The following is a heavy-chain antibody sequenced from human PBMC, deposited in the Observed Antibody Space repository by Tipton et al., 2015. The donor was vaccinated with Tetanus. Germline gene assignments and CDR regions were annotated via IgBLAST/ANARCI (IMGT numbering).Heavy chain of an antibody. CDR1: GYTFTSYY. V-gene: IGHV1-46*01. J-gene: IGHJ4*02. Sequence: PLVQSGAEVKKPGASVKVSCKASGYTFTSYYMHWVRQAPGQVLEWMGIINPSGGSTSYAQKFQGRVTMTRDTSTSTVYMERSSLRSEDTAVYYCARDGGLIAVAGTDPGDYWGQGTLVTVSS. D-gene: IGHD6-19*01. CDR3: ARDGGLIAVAGTDPGDY. CDR2: INPSGGST.